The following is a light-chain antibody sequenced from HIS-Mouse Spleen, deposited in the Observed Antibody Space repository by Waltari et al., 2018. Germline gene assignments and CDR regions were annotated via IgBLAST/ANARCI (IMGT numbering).Light chain of an antibody. CDR2: EVS. J-gene: IGLJ3*02. CDR3: SSYTSSSTLV. Sequence: QSALTQPASVSGSPGQSITISCTGTSSDVGGYHYVSWYQQHPGKAPKLIVYEVSNRPSGVSNRFSGSKSGNTASLTISGLQAEDEADYYCSSYTSSSTLVFGGGTKLTVL. CDR1: SSDVGGYHY. V-gene: IGLV2-14*01.